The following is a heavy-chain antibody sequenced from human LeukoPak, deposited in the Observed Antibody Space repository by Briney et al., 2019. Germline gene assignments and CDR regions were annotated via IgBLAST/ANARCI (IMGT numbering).Heavy chain of an antibody. CDR2: MSYIGST. Sequence: PSETLSLTCALSGGSLSGYYWSWIRQFPGKGLECIAYMSYIGSTNDNPSLRSRVTISIDTSKNQLSLTLTSVTAADTAVYYCASWSTSSYYVNRVDPWGQGTLVTVSS. V-gene: IGHV4-59*12. CDR1: GGSLSGYY. J-gene: IGHJ5*02. CDR3: ASWSTSSYYVNRVDP. D-gene: IGHD3-22*01.